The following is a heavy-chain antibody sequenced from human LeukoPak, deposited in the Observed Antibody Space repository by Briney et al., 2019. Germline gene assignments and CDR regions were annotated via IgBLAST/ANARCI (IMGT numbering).Heavy chain of an antibody. V-gene: IGHV4-59*08. CDR3: ARHWGGNYYPPFDY. Sequence: SETLSLTCTVSGGSISSYSWSWIRQPPGKGLEWIGYIYYSGTANYNPSLTSRVTISVDTSKNQFSLKLSSVTAADTAVYYCARHWGGNYYPPFDYWGQGTLVTVSS. CDR2: IYYSGTA. CDR1: GGSISSYS. D-gene: IGHD1-26*01. J-gene: IGHJ4*02.